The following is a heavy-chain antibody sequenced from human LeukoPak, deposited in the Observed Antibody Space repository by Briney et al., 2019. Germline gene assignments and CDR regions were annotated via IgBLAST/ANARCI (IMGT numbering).Heavy chain of an antibody. Sequence: GGSLRLSCAASGFTFDDYVMHWVRQAPGKGLEWVSSISWNSVTIDYADSVKGRFTISRDNAKNSLYLQMNSLRPEDTALYYCTKDSLATVSRYYQHWGQGTLVTVSS. CDR3: TKDSLATVSRYYQH. D-gene: IGHD5-18*01. CDR2: ISWNSVTI. J-gene: IGHJ1*01. CDR1: GFTFDDYV. V-gene: IGHV3-9*01.